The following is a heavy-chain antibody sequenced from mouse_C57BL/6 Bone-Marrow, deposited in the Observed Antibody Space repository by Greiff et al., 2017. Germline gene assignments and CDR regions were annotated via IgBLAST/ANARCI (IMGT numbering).Heavy chain of an antibody. Sequence: VQLQQSGPELVKPGASVKISCKASGYTFTDYYMNWVKQSHGKSLAWIGDINPNNGGTSYNQKFKGKATLTVDKSSSTAYMELRSLTSEDSAVYYCAKGIYDYDEAMDYWGQGTSVTVSS. CDR1: GYTFTDYY. J-gene: IGHJ4*01. CDR3: AKGIYDYDEAMDY. V-gene: IGHV1-26*01. CDR2: INPNNGGT. D-gene: IGHD2-4*01.